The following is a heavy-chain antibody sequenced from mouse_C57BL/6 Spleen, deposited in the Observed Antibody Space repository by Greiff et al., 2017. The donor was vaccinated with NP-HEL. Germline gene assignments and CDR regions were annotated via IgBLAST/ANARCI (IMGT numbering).Heavy chain of an antibody. CDR1: GFTFSSYA. CDR2: ISSGGDYI. D-gene: IGHD1-1*01. V-gene: IGHV5-9-1*02. CDR3: TRVGTTGDFDY. J-gene: IGHJ2*01. Sequence: EVKVEESGEGLVKPGGSLKLSCAASGFTFSSYAMSWVRQTPEKRLEWVAYISSGGDYIYYADTVKGRFTISRDNARNTLYLQMSSLKSEDTAMYYCTRVGTTGDFDYWGQGTTLTVSS.